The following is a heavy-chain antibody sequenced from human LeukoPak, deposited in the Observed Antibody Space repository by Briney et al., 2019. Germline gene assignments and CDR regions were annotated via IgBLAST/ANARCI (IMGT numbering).Heavy chain of an antibody. Sequence: GGSLRLSCGASGFTFSYYSMNWVRQAPGKGLEWVSSISSNSNSIYYADSVKGRFTISRDNAKNSLYLQMSSPRAEDTAVYYCAREWGYCSGGSCPPDHFDYWGQGTLVTVSS. CDR2: ISSNSNSI. J-gene: IGHJ4*02. D-gene: IGHD2-15*01. CDR3: AREWGYCSGGSCPPDHFDY. V-gene: IGHV3-21*01. CDR1: GFTFSYYS.